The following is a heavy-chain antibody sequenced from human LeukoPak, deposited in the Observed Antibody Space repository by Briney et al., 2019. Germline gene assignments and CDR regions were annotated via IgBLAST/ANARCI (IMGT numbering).Heavy chain of an antibody. CDR1: GYSFTSYW. J-gene: IGHJ4*02. CDR3: ARLVEVAGRLDY. V-gene: IGHV5-51*01. CDR2: IYPGDSDT. D-gene: IGHD6-19*01. Sequence: HGESLKISCKGSGYSFTSYWIGWVRQMPGKGLEWMGIIYPGDSDTRYSPSFQGQVTISADKSISTAYLQWSRPKASDTAMYYCARLVEVAGRLDYWGQGTPVIVSS.